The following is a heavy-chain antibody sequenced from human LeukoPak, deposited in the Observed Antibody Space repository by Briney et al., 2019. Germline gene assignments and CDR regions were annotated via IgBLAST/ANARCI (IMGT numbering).Heavy chain of an antibody. D-gene: IGHD3-16*01. CDR1: GFTFYDSY. Sequence: GGSLRLSCAASGFTFYDSYMSWIRQAPGKGLEWLSYISSSGSTIYYADSVKGRFTISRDNAKNSLYLQINSLRAEDTAVYYWAREGGGSYGYFDYWGQGTLVTVSS. CDR3: AREGGGSYGYFDY. V-gene: IGHV3-11*01. J-gene: IGHJ4*02. CDR2: ISSSGSTI.